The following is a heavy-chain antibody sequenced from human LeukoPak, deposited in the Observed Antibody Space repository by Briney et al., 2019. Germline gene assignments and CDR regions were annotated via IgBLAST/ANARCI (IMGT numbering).Heavy chain of an antibody. J-gene: IGHJ6*03. CDR2: IYYSGST. CDR3: ARGGGQLRYYYYYMDV. CDR1: GGSISSHY. Sequence: PSETLSLTCTVSGGSISSHYWSWIRQPPGKGLEWIGYIYYSGSTNYNPSLKSRVTISVDTSKNQFSLELSSVTAADTAVYYCARGGGQLRYYYYYMDVWGKGTTVTVSS. D-gene: IGHD6-6*01. V-gene: IGHV4-59*11.